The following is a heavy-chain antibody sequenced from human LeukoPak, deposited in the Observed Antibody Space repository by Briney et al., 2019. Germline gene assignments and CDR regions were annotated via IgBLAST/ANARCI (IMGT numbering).Heavy chain of an antibody. D-gene: IGHD3-9*01. Sequence: GGSLRLSCAASGFTFDDYAMHWVRQAPGKGLEWVSGISWNSGSIGYADSVKGRFTISRDNAKNSLYLQMNSLRAEDTALYYCAKDMATDYDILTGLAPQYYYYYGMDVWGQGTTVTASS. V-gene: IGHV3-9*01. J-gene: IGHJ6*02. CDR1: GFTFDDYA. CDR2: ISWNSGSI. CDR3: AKDMATDYDILTGLAPQYYYYYGMDV.